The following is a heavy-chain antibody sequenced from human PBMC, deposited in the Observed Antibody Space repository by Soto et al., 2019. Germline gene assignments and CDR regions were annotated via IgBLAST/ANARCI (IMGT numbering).Heavy chain of an antibody. D-gene: IGHD3-3*01. Sequence: PGGSLRLSCAASGFTFSRYAMSWVRQAPGKGLEWVSAISGSGGSTYYADSVKGRFTISRDNSKNTLYLQMNSLRAEDTAVYYCAKMGFWSGYYTGILDYYDSSGLDYWGQGTLVTVSS. J-gene: IGHJ4*02. CDR3: AKMGFWSGYYTGILDYYDSSGLDY. CDR1: GFTFSRYA. V-gene: IGHV3-23*01. CDR2: ISGSGGST.